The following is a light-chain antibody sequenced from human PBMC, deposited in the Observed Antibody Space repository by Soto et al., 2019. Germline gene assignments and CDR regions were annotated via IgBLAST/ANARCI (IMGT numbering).Light chain of an antibody. J-gene: IGLJ1*01. V-gene: IGLV2-23*02. CDR1: SSDVGSYNL. CDR3: CSYAGSNNFDV. CDR2: EVS. Sequence: HCDLNRVAYGYRSPGESIRITSNRNSSDVGSYNLVSWYQQHPGKAPKLMVYEVSKRPSGVSNRFSGSKSGNTASLTISGLQAEDEADYYCCSYAGSNNFDVFGTGTKVTVL.